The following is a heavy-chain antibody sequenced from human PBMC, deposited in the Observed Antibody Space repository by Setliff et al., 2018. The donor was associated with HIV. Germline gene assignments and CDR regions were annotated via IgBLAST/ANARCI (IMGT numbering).Heavy chain of an antibody. Sequence: GGSLRLSCAASGFTLSNSAMTWVRQKPGRGLEWVSLIQSGGIIYYADSVKGRFTISRDNSNNILSLQMSSLRAEDTALYYCARNYDLWGQGTLVTVSS. CDR1: GFTLSNSA. D-gene: IGHD1-7*01. J-gene: IGHJ5*02. CDR2: IQSGGII. CDR3: ARNYDL. V-gene: IGHV3-23*01.